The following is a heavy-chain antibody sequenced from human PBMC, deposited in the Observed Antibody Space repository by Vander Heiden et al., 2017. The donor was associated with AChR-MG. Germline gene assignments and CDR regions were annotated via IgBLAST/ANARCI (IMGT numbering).Heavy chain of an antibody. CDR2: ISWNSGSI. CDR3: AKARGWDSSGWSYFDY. Sequence: EVQLVESGGGLVQPGRSLRLSCAASGFTFDDYAMHWVRQAPGKGVEWVSGISWNSGSIGYADSVKGRFTISRDNAKNALYLQMNSLRAEDTALYYCAKARGWDSSGWSYFDYWGQGTLVTVSS. V-gene: IGHV3-9*01. D-gene: IGHD6-19*01. CDR1: GFTFDDYA. J-gene: IGHJ4*02.